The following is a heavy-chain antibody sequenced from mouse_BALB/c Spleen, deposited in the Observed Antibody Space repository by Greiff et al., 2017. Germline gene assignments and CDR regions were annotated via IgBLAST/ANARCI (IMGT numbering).Heavy chain of an antibody. J-gene: IGHJ1*01. CDR2: ISSGGSYT. Sequence: EVQVVESGGGLVKPGGSLKLSCAASGFTFSSYAMSWVRQTPEKRLEWVATISSGGSYTYYPDSVKGRFTISRDNAKNTLYLQMSSLRSEDTAMYYCARGYGYDWYFDVWGAGTTVTVSS. CDR3: ARGYGYDWYFDV. D-gene: IGHD2-2*01. CDR1: GFTFSSYA. V-gene: IGHV5-9-3*01.